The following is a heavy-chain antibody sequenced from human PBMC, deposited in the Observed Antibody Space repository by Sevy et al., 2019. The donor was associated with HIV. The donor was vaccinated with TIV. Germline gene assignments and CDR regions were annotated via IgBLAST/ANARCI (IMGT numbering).Heavy chain of an antibody. V-gene: IGHV3-33*01. CDR3: ARDFSSKGGNWFDP. Sequence: GGSLRLSCAASGFTFSSYGMHWVRQAPGKGLEWVAFIWYDGSNKYYADSVKGRFTISRDNSKNTLYLQMNSLRAEDTAVYYCARDFSSKGGNWFDPWGQGTLVTVSS. J-gene: IGHJ5*02. D-gene: IGHD6-13*01. CDR2: IWYDGSNK. CDR1: GFTFSSYG.